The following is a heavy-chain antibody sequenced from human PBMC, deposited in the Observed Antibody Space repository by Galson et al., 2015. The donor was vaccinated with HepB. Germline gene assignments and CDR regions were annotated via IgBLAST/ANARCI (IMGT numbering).Heavy chain of an antibody. V-gene: IGHV3-30*02. D-gene: IGHD3-22*01. CDR2: IRYDGSNK. Sequence: YLRLSCAVSGFTFSNYGMHWVRQAPGKGLEWVAFIRYDGSNKDYAASVKGRFTISRDNSKNTLYLQMNSLISEDTAVYYCAKDPTVPMIVVVMDYWGQGTLVTVSS. CDR1: GFTFSNYG. CDR3: AKDPTVPMIVVVMDY. J-gene: IGHJ4*02.